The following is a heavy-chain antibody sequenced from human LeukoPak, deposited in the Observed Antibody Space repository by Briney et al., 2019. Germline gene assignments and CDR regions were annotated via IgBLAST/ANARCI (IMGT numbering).Heavy chain of an antibody. CDR3: AKGGYSSSSPFDY. CDR1: GFTFSNAW. V-gene: IGHV3-23*01. CDR2: ISSSGSST. D-gene: IGHD6-13*01. Sequence: GGSLRLSCAASGFTFSNAWMSWVRQAPGKGLEWVSGISSSGSSTYYADSVKGRFTISRDNSKNTLYLQMNSLRADDTAVYYCAKGGYSSSSPFDYWGQGTLVTVSS. J-gene: IGHJ4*02.